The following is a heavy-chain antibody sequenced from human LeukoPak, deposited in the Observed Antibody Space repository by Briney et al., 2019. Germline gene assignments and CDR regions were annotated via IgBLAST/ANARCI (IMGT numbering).Heavy chain of an antibody. Sequence: ASVKVSCKASGYTFTGYYMNWVRQAPGQGLEWMGWINPNSGATNYAQKFQGRVTMTRDTSISTAYMDLTNLGSDDTAVYYYARVQYTGSYYSFHYWGQGTLVTVSS. J-gene: IGHJ4*02. D-gene: IGHD1-26*01. CDR3: ARVQYTGSYYSFHY. CDR2: INPNSGAT. CDR1: GYTFTGYY. V-gene: IGHV1-2*02.